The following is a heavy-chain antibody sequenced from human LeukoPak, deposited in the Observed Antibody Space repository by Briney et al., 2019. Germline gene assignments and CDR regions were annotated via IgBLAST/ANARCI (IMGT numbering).Heavy chain of an antibody. Sequence: SETLSLTCTVSGGSISSYYWSWIRQPPGKGLEWIGYIYYSGSTNYNPSLKSRVTISVDTSKNQFSLKLSSVTAADTAVYYCARLMYGPGNDAFDIWGQGTMVTVSS. CDR1: GGSISSYY. J-gene: IGHJ3*02. V-gene: IGHV4-59*08. D-gene: IGHD3-10*01. CDR3: ARLMYGPGNDAFDI. CDR2: IYYSGST.